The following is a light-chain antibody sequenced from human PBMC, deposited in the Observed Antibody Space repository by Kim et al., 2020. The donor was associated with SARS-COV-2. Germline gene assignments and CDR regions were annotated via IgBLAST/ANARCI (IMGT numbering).Light chain of an antibody. Sequence: EIVLTQSPDTLSLSPGEGATLSCRASQLISSSYLAWYQQKPGQAPRLLIYGTSYRATGIPDRFSGSGSGTDFTLTISRLEPEDFAVYYCQHYGSSPPLTFGGGTKVDIK. J-gene: IGKJ4*01. CDR1: QLISSSY. CDR2: GTS. CDR3: QHYGSSPPLT. V-gene: IGKV3-20*01.